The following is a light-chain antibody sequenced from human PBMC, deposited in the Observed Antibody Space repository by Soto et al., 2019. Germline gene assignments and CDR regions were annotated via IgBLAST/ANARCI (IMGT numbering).Light chain of an antibody. V-gene: IGKV1-5*01. CDR2: DAS. Sequence: GDRVTITCRASQSISSWLAWYQQKPGKAPKLLIYDASSLESGVPSRFSGSGSGTEFTLTISSLQPDDFATYYCQQYNSYSPEFGQGTKVDI. CDR3: QQYNSYSPE. J-gene: IGKJ1*01. CDR1: QSISSW.